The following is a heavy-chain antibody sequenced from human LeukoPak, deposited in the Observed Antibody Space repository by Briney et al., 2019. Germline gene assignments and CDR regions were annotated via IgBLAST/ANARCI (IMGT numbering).Heavy chain of an antibody. CDR1: GFTFSSYW. J-gene: IGHJ5*02. Sequence: GGSLRLSCAASGFTFSSYWMHWVRQAPGKGLVWVSRINSDGSSTSYADSVKGRFTISRDNAKNTLYLQMNSLRAEDTAVYYCAKGGSSWPPNWFDPWGQGTLVTVSS. D-gene: IGHD6-13*01. CDR2: INSDGSST. V-gene: IGHV3-74*01. CDR3: AKGGSSWPPNWFDP.